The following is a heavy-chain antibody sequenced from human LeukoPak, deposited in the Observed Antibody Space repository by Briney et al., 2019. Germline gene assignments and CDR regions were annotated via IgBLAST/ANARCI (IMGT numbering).Heavy chain of an antibody. CDR1: GGSISSYY. J-gene: IGHJ3*02. V-gene: IGHV4-4*07. CDR3: ARRRGRLRYQLLLAFDI. Sequence: PSETLSLTCTVSGGSISSYYWSWIRQPAGKGLEWIGRIYTSGSTNYNPSLKSRVTISVDTSKNQFSLKLSSVTAADTAVYYCARRRGRLRYQLLLAFDIWGQGTMVTVSS. CDR2: IYTSGST. D-gene: IGHD2-2*01.